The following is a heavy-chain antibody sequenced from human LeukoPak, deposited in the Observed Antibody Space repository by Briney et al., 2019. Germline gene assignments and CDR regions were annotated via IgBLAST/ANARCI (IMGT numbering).Heavy chain of an antibody. D-gene: IGHD4-17*01. V-gene: IGHV1-2*02. Sequence: ASVKVSCKASGYTFTSYYIHWVGQAPGQGREGMGWINPNSGGTKYAQKFQCSVTMTRDTSISTAYMELSSLRSDDTAVYYCARGGDYGDAWFDPWGQGTLVTVSS. CDR3: ARGGDYGDAWFDP. CDR2: INPNSGGT. J-gene: IGHJ5*02. CDR1: GYTFTSYY.